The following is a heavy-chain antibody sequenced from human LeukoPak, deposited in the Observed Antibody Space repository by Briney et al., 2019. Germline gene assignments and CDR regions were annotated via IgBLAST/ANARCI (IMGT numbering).Heavy chain of an antibody. CDR3: ARNQQLGGHSYYYYGMDV. D-gene: IGHD3-16*01. V-gene: IGHV3-7*03. J-gene: IGHJ6*02. Sequence: GGSLRLSCVASGFTFGKYWMSWVRQAPGKGLEWVANIKLDGGEKNYVDSAKGRFTISRDNTKNSLYLQMNSLRADDTAIYYCARNQQLGGHSYYYYGMDVWGQGTTVTVSS. CDR1: GFTFGKYW. CDR2: IKLDGGEK.